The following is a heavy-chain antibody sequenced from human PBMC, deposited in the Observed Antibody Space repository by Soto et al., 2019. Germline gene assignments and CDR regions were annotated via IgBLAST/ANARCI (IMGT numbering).Heavy chain of an antibody. D-gene: IGHD3-16*02. Sequence: EASVKVSCKASGYTFTSYGISWVRQAPGQGLEWMGWISAYNGNTNYAQKLQGRVTMTTDTSTSTACMELRSLRSDDTAVYYCAREGLRAYDYVWGSYRFDAFDIWGQGTMVTVSS. CDR1: GYTFTSYG. V-gene: IGHV1-18*01. CDR3: AREGLRAYDYVWGSYRFDAFDI. CDR2: ISAYNGNT. J-gene: IGHJ3*02.